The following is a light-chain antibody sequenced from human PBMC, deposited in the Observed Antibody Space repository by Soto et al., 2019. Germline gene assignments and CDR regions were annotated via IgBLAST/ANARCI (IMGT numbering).Light chain of an antibody. V-gene: IGKV1-12*01. Sequence: DIQMTQSPSSVSESVGDRVTITCRASQGISSWLAWYQRKPGKAPNLLIYAASSLQSGVPSRFSGSGSGTDFTLTISSLQPEDFATYYCQQTNSFPLTFGGGTKVEIK. CDR2: AAS. CDR1: QGISSW. J-gene: IGKJ4*01. CDR3: QQTNSFPLT.